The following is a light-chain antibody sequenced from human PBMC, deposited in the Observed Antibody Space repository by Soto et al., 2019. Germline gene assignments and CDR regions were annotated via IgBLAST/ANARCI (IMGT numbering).Light chain of an antibody. CDR3: QSYARSLCGYV. CDR2: GNN. Sequence: QSVLTQPPSVSGAPGQRVTISCTGSSSNIGAGYDVHWYQQLPGTAPKLLIYGNNNRPSGVPDRFSGSKSGTSASLAITGLQAWDEADAYCQSYARSLCGYVFGTGTKVTV. J-gene: IGLJ1*01. CDR1: SSNIGAGYD. V-gene: IGLV1-40*01.